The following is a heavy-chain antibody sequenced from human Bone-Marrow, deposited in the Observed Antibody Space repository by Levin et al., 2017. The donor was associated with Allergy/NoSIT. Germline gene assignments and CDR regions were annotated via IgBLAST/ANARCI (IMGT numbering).Heavy chain of an antibody. Sequence: GGSLRLSCAASGSTFSGSAIHWVRQASGKGLEWVGRIRSKPNSYETVYAASVKGRITISRDDSKNTAYLQMTNLKTEDTAVYYCSSQYRCYDLSTKYYHYGMDVWGQGTTVTVAS. CDR3: SSQYRCYDLSTKYYHYGMDV. CDR2: IRSKPNSYET. J-gene: IGHJ6*02. CDR1: GSTFSGSA. D-gene: IGHD5-12*01. V-gene: IGHV3-73*01.